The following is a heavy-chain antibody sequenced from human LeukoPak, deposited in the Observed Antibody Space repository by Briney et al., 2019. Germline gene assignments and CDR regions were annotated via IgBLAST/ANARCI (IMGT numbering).Heavy chain of an antibody. CDR2: FDPEDGET. CDR3: ARVAPLNSSGWKYFFDH. V-gene: IGHV1-24*01. Sequence: GASVKVSCKVSGYTLSELPMHGVRQAPGKGLEWMGGFDPEDGETISAQKFQGRLTMTEDTSRDTAYMELSSLRSEDTAVYYCARVAPLNSSGWKYFFDHWGQGTLVTASS. J-gene: IGHJ4*02. CDR1: GYTLSELP. D-gene: IGHD6-19*01.